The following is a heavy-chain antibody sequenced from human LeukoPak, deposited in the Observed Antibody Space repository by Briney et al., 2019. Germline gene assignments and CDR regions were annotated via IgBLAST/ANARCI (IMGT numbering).Heavy chain of an antibody. J-gene: IGHJ6*03. V-gene: IGHV3-30*04. Sequence: GGSLRLSCAASGFTFSSYAMHWVRQAPGKGLEWVAVISYDGSNKYYADSVKGRFTISRDNAKNSLYLQMNSLRAEDTAVYYCAREVLLWFGEITQDYYMDVWGKGTTVTISS. D-gene: IGHD3-10*01. CDR1: GFTFSSYA. CDR3: AREVLLWFGEITQDYYMDV. CDR2: ISYDGSNK.